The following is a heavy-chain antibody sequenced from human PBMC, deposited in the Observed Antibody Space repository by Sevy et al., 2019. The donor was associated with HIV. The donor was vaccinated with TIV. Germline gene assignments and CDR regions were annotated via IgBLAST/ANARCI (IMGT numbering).Heavy chain of an antibody. Sequence: ASVKVSCKASGYTFTGYYMHWVRQAPGQGLEWMGWINPNSGGTNYAQKFQGWVTMTRDTSISTAYMELGRLRSDDTAVYYCARGLGLDYYDSSGSLGDAFDIWGQGTIVTVSS. V-gene: IGHV1-2*04. CDR3: ARGLGLDYYDSSGSLGDAFDI. CDR2: INPNSGGT. D-gene: IGHD3-22*01. CDR1: GYTFTGYY. J-gene: IGHJ3*02.